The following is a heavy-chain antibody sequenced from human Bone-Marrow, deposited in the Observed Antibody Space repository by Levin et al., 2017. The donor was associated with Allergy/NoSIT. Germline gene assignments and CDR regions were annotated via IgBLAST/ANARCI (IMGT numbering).Heavy chain of an antibody. Sequence: LSLTCAASGFTFNNFAMAWVRQSPGKGLEWLSSLTGSGASTYYSDSVKGRFTISRDNSKSTVYLEISNLRAEDTAVYFCTKTSDFWSGDPIYYFDFWGQGTRVTVSS. J-gene: IGHJ4*02. D-gene: IGHD3-3*01. CDR1: GFTFNNFA. CDR2: LTGSGAST. CDR3: TKTSDFWSGDPIYYFDF. V-gene: IGHV3-23*01.